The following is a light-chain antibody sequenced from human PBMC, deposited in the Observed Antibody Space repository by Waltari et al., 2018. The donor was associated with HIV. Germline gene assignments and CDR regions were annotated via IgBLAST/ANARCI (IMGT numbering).Light chain of an antibody. Sequence: SYVLTQPPSVSVAPGKTARITCGGHNIGSKSVTRYQPQPGQAPVLVIYYDSDRPPGCPGRFAGSHSGTTATLTSSRVEAGDEADYYCQVWDSSSDHPVFGGGTKLTVL. J-gene: IGLJ2*01. CDR2: YDS. V-gene: IGLV3-21*04. CDR1: NIGSKS. CDR3: QVWDSSSDHPV.